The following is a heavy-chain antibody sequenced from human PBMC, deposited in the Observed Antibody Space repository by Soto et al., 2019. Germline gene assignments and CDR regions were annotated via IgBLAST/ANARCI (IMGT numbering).Heavy chain of an antibody. CDR3: VRDDPGLGMDY. Sequence: GGSLRLSCAASGFTFSSYGMHWVRQAPGKGLEWVAVIWYDGSDSTHADSVKGRFTISRDNAKNTLYLQMNSLRAEDTAVYFCVRDDPGLGMDYWGLGTLVTVSS. J-gene: IGHJ4*02. V-gene: IGHV3-33*01. D-gene: IGHD1-26*01. CDR2: IWYDGSDS. CDR1: GFTFSSYG.